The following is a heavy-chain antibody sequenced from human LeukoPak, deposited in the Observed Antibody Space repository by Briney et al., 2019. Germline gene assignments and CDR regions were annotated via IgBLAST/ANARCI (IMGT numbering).Heavy chain of an antibody. CDR2: ISYDGSNK. J-gene: IGHJ4*02. V-gene: IGHV3-30-3*01. CDR3: ASPLWEVVAALPFDY. Sequence: PGRSLRLSCAASGFTFSSYAMHWVRQAPGKGLEWVAVISYDGSNKYYADSVKGRFTISRDNSKNTLYLQMNSLRAEDTAVYYCASPLWEVVAALPFDYWGQGTLVTVSS. CDR1: GFTFSSYA. D-gene: IGHD2-15*01.